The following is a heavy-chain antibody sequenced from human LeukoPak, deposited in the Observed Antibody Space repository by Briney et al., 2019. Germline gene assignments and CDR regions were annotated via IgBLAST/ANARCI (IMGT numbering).Heavy chain of an antibody. CDR3: ARADRVTMVRGKLNWFDP. CDR2: INPNSGGT. Sequence: RWASVKVSCKASGGTFSSYAISWVRQAPGQGLEWMGWINPNSGGTNYAQKFQGRVTMTRDTSISTAYMELSRLRSDDTAVYYCARADRVTMVRGKLNWFDPWGQGTLVTVSS. J-gene: IGHJ5*02. CDR1: GGTFSSYA. V-gene: IGHV1-2*02. D-gene: IGHD3-10*01.